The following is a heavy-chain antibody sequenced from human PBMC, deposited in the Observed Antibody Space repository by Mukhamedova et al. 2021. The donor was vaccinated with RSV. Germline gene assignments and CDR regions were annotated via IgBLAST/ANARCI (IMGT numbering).Heavy chain of an antibody. CDR2: ISWNSGDI. J-gene: IGHJ5*02. D-gene: IGHD6-13*01. V-gene: IGHV3-9*01. Sequence: GISWNSGDIIYAGSVKGRFTISRDNAKNSLYLQMNSLRPEDTAVYYCARDPPIAPVDKGDWFDPWGQGTLVTVSS. CDR3: ARDPPIAPVDKGDWFDP.